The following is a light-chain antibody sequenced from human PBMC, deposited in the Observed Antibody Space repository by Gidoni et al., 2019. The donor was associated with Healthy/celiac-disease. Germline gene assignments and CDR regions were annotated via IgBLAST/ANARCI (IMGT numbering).Light chain of an antibody. V-gene: IGKV3-11*01. CDR1: QSVSSY. CDR3: QQRSNWPLFT. CDR2: DAS. J-gene: IGKJ3*01. Sequence: EIVLTQSPATLSLSPGERATLSYRASQSVSSYLAWYQQKPGQAPRLLIYDASNRATGIPARFSGSVSVTDFTLTISSLEPEDFAVYYCQQRSNWPLFTFGPXTQVDIK.